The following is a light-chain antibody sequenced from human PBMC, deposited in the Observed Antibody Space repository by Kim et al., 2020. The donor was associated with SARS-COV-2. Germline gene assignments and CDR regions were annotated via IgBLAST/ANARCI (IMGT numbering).Light chain of an antibody. J-gene: IGLJ2*01. V-gene: IGLV1-40*01. CDR2: GNS. CDR1: SANIGAGYD. Sequence: RVTISCTGSSANIGAGYDVHWYQQLPGTAPNLLIYGNSNRPSGVPDRFSGSKSGTAASLAITGLQAEDEADYYCQSYASSLSGSVFGGGTQLTVL. CDR3: QSYASSLSGSV.